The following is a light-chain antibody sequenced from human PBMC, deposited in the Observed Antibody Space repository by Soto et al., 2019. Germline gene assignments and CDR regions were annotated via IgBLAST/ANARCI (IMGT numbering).Light chain of an antibody. CDR3: QQYNSYSWT. V-gene: IGKV1-5*03. CDR2: KAS. J-gene: IGKJ1*01. Sequence: DIPMTQSPSTLSASVGDRVIITCRASQSISSWLAWYQQKPGKAPKLLISKASTLESGVPSRFSGIGSGTEFTLTISCLQPDDFATYYCQQYNSYSWTFGQGTKVEIK. CDR1: QSISSW.